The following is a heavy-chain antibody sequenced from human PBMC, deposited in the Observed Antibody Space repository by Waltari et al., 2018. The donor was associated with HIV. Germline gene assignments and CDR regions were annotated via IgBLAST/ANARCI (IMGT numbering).Heavy chain of an antibody. CDR2: ISGSGRAT. CDR3: AKSVSTFIYGMDV. D-gene: IGHD6-13*01. V-gene: IGHV3-23*01. Sequence: VQLLESGGGLVQPGGSLRLSCAASAFTFTPYTMTWVRQAPGKGLEWVSAISGSGRATNYVDSVKGRFTISRDNSKNTLYLQMNSLRAEDTAVYYCAKSVSTFIYGMDVWGQGTTVTVSS. J-gene: IGHJ6*02. CDR1: AFTFTPYT.